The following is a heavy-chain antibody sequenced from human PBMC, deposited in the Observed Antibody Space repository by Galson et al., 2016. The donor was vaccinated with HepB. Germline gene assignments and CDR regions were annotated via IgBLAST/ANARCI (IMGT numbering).Heavy chain of an antibody. V-gene: IGHV3-33*08. J-gene: IGHJ4*02. CDR3: ARDHYDSGAYYYDS. CDR2: IWFDGSNK. D-gene: IGHD3-22*01. CDR1: GFSFSDFA. Sequence: SLRLSCAASGFSFSDFALSWVRQAPGKGLEWVAVIWFDGSNKYYGDSVKGRFTISRDNSKNTLYLQMNSLRAEDTAVYYCARDHYDSGAYYYDSWGQGTLVTVSS.